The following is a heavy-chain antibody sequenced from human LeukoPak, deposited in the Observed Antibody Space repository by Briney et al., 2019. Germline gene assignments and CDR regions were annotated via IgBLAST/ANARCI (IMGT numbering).Heavy chain of an antibody. J-gene: IGHJ4*02. D-gene: IGHD6-13*01. CDR2: ISAYNGNT. CDR3: ARGGPAAGRFDY. Sequence: GASVKVSCKASGYTFTSYGISWVRQAPGQGLEWMGWISAYNGNTNYAQKLQGRVTITADESTSTAYMELSSLRSEDTAVYYCARGGPAAGRFDYWGQGTLVTVSS. CDR1: GYTFTSYG. V-gene: IGHV1-18*01.